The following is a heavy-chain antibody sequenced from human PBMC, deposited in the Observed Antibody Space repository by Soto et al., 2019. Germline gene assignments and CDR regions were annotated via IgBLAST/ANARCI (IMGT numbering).Heavy chain of an antibody. CDR2: IYYSGST. Sequence: QVQLQESGPGLVKPSQTLSLTCTVSGGSISSGDYYWSWIRQPPGKGLEWIGYIYYSGSTYYNPSLGSGVTIAVDACGSQGCLKLSSVTAAGRAVYYWGGAVVYGDDDTFDDWGGGALVTVSS. V-gene: IGHV4-30-4*01. CDR1: GGSISSGDYY. J-gene: IGHJ4*02. D-gene: IGHD4-17*01. CDR3: GGAVVYGDDDTFDD.